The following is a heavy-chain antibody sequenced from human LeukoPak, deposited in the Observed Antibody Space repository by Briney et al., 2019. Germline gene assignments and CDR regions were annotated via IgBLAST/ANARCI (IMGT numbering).Heavy chain of an antibody. J-gene: IGHJ6*02. CDR1: GGTFSSYA. Sequence: SVKVSCKASGGTFSSYAISWVRQAPGQGLEWMGGIIPIFGTANYAQKFQGRVTITADESTSTAYMELSSLRSEDTAAYYCARGAYYDFWSGYYRPDYYYYGMDVWGQGTTVTVSS. CDR2: IIPIFGTA. CDR3: ARGAYYDFWSGYYRPDYYYYGMDV. D-gene: IGHD3-3*01. V-gene: IGHV1-69*13.